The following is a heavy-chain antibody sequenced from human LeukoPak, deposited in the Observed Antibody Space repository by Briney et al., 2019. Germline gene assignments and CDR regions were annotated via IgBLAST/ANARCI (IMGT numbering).Heavy chain of an antibody. CDR3: AKNRRGIAPPGNYYYYMDV. D-gene: IGHD6-13*01. CDR1: GDSISSYY. V-gene: IGHV4-59*08. CDR2: IYYSGST. J-gene: IGHJ6*03. Sequence: SETLSLTCTVSGDSISSYYWSWIRQPPGKGLEWIGYIYYSGSTNYNPSLKSRVTISVDTSKNQFSLNLRSVTAADTAVYYCAKNRRGIAPPGNYYYYMDVWGKGTTVTISS.